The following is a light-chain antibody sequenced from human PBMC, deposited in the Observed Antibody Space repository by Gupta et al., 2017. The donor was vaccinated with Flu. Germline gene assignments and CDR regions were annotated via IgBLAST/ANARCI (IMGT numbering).Light chain of an antibody. V-gene: IGKV3-15*01. Sequence: ELVLTPSPATLSVSPGERATLSCRARQSVSSNLAWYQQKPGQAPRLLIYGASTRATGSRAKCSSSGGGTEDNITIISRQAEDVVVEYCQQENYRHAPCTFGQGTKVEIK. CDR1: QSVSSN. CDR2: GAS. J-gene: IGKJ1*01. CDR3: QQENYRHAPCT.